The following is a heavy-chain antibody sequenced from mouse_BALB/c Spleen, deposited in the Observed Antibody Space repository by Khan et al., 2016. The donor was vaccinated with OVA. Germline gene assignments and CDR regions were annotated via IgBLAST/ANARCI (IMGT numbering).Heavy chain of an antibody. V-gene: IGHV2-6*02. CDR3: ARWFDGYSSLYALDY. J-gene: IGHJ4*01. CDR2: IWSDGST. CDR1: GFSLTSYG. Sequence: QVQLKQSGPGLVAPSQSLSITCTVSGFSLTSYGVHWVRQPPGKGLEWLVVIWSDGSTNYNSVLKSRLSISKDNSKSQVFLQMNSLQTADTVIYYSARWFDGYSSLYALDYWGQGTSVTVSS. D-gene: IGHD2-3*01.